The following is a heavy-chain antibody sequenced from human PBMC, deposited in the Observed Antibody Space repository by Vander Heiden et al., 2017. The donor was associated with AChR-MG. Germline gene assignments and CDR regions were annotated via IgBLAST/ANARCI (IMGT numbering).Heavy chain of an antibody. CDR2: IYYSGST. J-gene: IGHJ3*02. CDR3: ARRSRRYLSGLALLDAFDI. V-gene: IGHV4-30-4*01. D-gene: IGHD3-9*01. CDR1: GGSISSGDSP. Sequence: QVQLQESGPGLVKPSQTLCLTCTVPGGSISSGDSPGSWIRQRPGKGLEWSGYIYYSGSTYYNPSLKSRVTRSVDTSKNQFSLKLSSVTAADTAVYYCARRSRRYLSGLALLDAFDIWGQGTMVTVSS.